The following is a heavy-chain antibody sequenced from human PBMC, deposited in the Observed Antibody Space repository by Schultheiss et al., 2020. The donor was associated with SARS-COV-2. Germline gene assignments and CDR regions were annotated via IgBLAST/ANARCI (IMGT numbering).Heavy chain of an antibody. D-gene: IGHD1-26*01. CDR2: IRGSGGNT. J-gene: IGHJ4*02. CDR3: ARDRGATPLFGY. V-gene: IGHV3-23*01. Sequence: GGSLRLSCIVSGFTFNDYAMTWVRQAPGKGLEWVSVIRGSGGNTFYADSVKGRFTISRDNAKNSLYLQMNSLRAEDTAVYYCARDRGATPLFGYWGQGTLVTVSS. CDR1: GFTFNDYA.